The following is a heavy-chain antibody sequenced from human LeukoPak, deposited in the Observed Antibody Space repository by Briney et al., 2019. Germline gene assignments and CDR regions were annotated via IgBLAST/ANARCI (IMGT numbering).Heavy chain of an antibody. CDR2: ISAYNGNT. V-gene: IGHV1-18*01. CDR1: GYTFTSYG. J-gene: IGHJ3*02. CDR3: ARGQLRADAFDI. Sequence: ASVKVSCTASGYTFTSYGISWVRPAPGQGLEWMGWISAYNGNTNYAQKLQGRVTMTTDTSTSTAYMELRSLRSDDTAVYYCARGQLRADAFDIWGQGTMVTVFS. D-gene: IGHD5-18*01.